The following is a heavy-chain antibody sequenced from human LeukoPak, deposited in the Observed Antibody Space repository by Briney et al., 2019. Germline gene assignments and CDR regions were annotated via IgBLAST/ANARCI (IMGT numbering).Heavy chain of an antibody. V-gene: IGHV1-2*02. CDR1: GYTFTGYY. Sequence: ASVKVSCKASGYTFTGYYMHWVRQAPGQGLEWMGWINPNSGGTNYAQKFQGRVTMTRDTSISTAYMELSRLRSDDTAVYYCARVPGAEGAFDIWGQGTMVTVSS. CDR2: INPNSGGT. J-gene: IGHJ3*02. CDR3: ARVPGAEGAFDI.